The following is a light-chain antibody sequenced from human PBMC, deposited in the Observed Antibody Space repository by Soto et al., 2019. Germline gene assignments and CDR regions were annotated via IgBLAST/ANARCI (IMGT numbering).Light chain of an antibody. Sequence: EVVLTQAPVSLSLSPGERAPPSCRASQSFRGLLAWYQQKLGQAPRLLIYDAYNRATGIPPRFSGSGSGTDFTLTISSLEPEDSAVYYCQQRHMWPITFGQGTRLEIK. CDR2: DAY. V-gene: IGKV3-11*01. J-gene: IGKJ5*01. CDR3: QQRHMWPIT. CDR1: QSFRGL.